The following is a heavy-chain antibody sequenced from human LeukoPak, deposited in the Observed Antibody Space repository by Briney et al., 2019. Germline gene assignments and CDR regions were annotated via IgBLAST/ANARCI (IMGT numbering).Heavy chain of an antibody. CDR3: AMAQIVGATPFDY. CDR1: GYTFTSYY. V-gene: IGHV1-46*01. Sequence: GASVKVSCKASGYTFTSYYMHWVRQAPGQGLEWMGIINPSGGSTSYAQKFQGRVTITADKSTSTAYMELSSLRSEDTAVYYCAMAQIVGATPFDYWGQGTLVTVSS. CDR2: INPSGGST. D-gene: IGHD1-26*01. J-gene: IGHJ4*02.